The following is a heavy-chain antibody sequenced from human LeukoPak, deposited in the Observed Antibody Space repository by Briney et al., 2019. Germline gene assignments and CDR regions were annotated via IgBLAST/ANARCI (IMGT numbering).Heavy chain of an antibody. CDR1: GFTFSNYW. D-gene: IGHD6-13*01. J-gene: IGHJ4*02. Sequence: GGSLRLSCAASGFTFSNYWVSWVRQAPGKGLEWVANIKEDGSEKYYVDSVKGRFTIFRDNARNSLYLQMNSLRAEDTAVYYCASGRQLGYWGQGTLVTVSS. V-gene: IGHV3-7*01. CDR3: ASGRQLGY. CDR2: IKEDGSEK.